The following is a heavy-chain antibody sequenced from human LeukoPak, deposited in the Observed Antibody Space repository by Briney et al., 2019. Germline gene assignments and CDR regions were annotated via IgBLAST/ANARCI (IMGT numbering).Heavy chain of an antibody. V-gene: IGHV3-15*01. Sequence: GGSLRLSCAASGFTFSNAWMSWVRQAPGKGLEWVGRIKSKTDGGTTDYAAPVKGRFTISRYDSKNNMYLQMNSLKTADTTVSYWTTLPSRDNWGEGTPVTASS. CDR1: GFTFSNAW. J-gene: IGHJ4*02. CDR2: IKSKTDGGTT. CDR3: TTLPSRDN.